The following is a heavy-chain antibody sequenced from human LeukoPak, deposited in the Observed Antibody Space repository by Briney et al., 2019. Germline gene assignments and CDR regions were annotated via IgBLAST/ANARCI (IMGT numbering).Heavy chain of an antibody. CDR1: GFSFSSYS. J-gene: IGHJ4*02. CDR2: ISHTGSTM. Sequence: GGSLRLSCAASGFSFSSYSMNWVRQAPGKGLEWVSYISHTGSTMSYADSVKGRFTISRDNAKNSLYLQMNSLRAEDTAVYYCARDGSSSAELDYWGQGTLVTVSS. V-gene: IGHV3-48*04. CDR3: ARDGSSSAELDY. D-gene: IGHD6-6*01.